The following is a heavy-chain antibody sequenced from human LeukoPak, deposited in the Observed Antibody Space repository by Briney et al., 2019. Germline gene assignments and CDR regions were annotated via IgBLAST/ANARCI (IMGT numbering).Heavy chain of an antibody. D-gene: IGHD3-22*01. CDR1: GFTFSSYA. Sequence: GRSLRLSCAASGFTFSSYAMHWVRQAPGKGLEWVAVISYDGSNKCYADSVKGRFTISRDNSKNTLYLQMNSLRAEDTAVYYCARDYDSSGYFDYWGQGTLVTVSS. CDR3: ARDYDSSGYFDY. J-gene: IGHJ4*02. V-gene: IGHV3-30-3*01. CDR2: ISYDGSNK.